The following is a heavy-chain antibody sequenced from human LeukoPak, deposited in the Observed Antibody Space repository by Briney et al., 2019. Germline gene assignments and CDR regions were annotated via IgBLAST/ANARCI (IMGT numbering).Heavy chain of an antibody. CDR1: GFTFSSYG. Sequence: GGSLRLSCAASGFTFSSYGMHWVRQAPGKGLEWVAFIRYDGSNKYYADSVKGRFTISRDYSKNTLYLQMNSLRAEDTAVYYCAKVGRPSYCSSTSCDANIDYWGQGTLVTVSS. V-gene: IGHV3-30*02. J-gene: IGHJ4*02. CDR3: AKVGRPSYCSSTSCDANIDY. CDR2: IRYDGSNK. D-gene: IGHD2-2*01.